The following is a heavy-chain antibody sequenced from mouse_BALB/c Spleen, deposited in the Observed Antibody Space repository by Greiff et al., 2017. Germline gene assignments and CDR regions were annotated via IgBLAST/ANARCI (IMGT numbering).Heavy chain of an antibody. CDR3: ARDKVDGYYWYFDV. CDR1: GFTFSDYY. Sequence: DVKLVESGGGLVKPGGSLKLSCAASGFTFSDYYMYWVRQTPEKRLEWVATISDGGSYTYYPDSVKGRFTISRDNAKNNLYLQMSSLKSEDTAMYYCARDKVDGYYWYFDVWGAGTTVTVSS. D-gene: IGHD2-3*01. CDR2: ISDGGSYT. V-gene: IGHV5-4*02. J-gene: IGHJ1*01.